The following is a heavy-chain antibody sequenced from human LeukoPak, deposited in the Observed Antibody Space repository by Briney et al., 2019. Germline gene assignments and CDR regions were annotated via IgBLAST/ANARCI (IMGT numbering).Heavy chain of an antibody. CDR1: GFTFNNYW. Sequence: GGSLRLSCAASGFTFNNYWMSWVRQAPGKGLEWVANIKQDGSEKYYVDSVKGRFTISRDNAKNSLYLQMNSLRAEDTGVYYCARPRTYWGQGTLVSVSS. D-gene: IGHD3/OR15-3a*01. V-gene: IGHV3-7*02. J-gene: IGHJ4*02. CDR3: ARPRTY. CDR2: IKQDGSEK.